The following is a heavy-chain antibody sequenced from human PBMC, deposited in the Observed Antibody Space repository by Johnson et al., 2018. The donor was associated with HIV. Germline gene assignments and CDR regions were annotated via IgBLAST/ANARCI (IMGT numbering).Heavy chain of an antibody. CDR2: IRYDGSNK. Sequence: QVQLVESGGGVVQPGRSLRLSCAASGFTFSSYGMHWVRQAPGKGLEWVAFIRYDGSNKYYVASVKGRFTISRDNFKNTLYLQMNSLRAEDTAVYYCAKCPSVSTCDAFDIWGQGTMVTVSS. J-gene: IGHJ3*02. D-gene: IGHD6-13*01. CDR1: GFTFSSYG. CDR3: AKCPSVSTCDAFDI. V-gene: IGHV3-30*02.